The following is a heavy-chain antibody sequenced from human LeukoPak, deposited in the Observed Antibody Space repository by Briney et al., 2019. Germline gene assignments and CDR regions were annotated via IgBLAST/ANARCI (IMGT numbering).Heavy chain of an antibody. Sequence: PGGSLRLSCAASGFTFSSYWMHWVRQAPGKGLVWVSRINSDGSSTSYADSVKGRFTISRDNSKNTLYLQMNSLRAEDTAVYYCARDRWLGLRYLNYMDVWGKGTTVTVSS. V-gene: IGHV3-74*01. J-gene: IGHJ6*03. CDR1: GFTFSSYW. D-gene: IGHD3-9*01. CDR3: ARDRWLGLRYLNYMDV. CDR2: INSDGSST.